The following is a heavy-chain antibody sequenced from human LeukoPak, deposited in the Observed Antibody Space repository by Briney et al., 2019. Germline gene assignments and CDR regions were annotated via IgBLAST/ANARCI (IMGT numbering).Heavy chain of an antibody. CDR3: ARVACGDYDTTVLDY. CDR2: IYYSGST. Sequence: SQTLSLTCIVSGGSISSGGYYWSWIRQHPGKGLEWIGYIYYSGSTYYNPSLKSRVTISVDTSKNQFSLKLSSVTAADTAVYYCARVACGDYDTTVLDYRGQGTLVTVSS. CDR1: GGSISSGGYY. J-gene: IGHJ4*02. D-gene: IGHD4-17*01. V-gene: IGHV4-31*03.